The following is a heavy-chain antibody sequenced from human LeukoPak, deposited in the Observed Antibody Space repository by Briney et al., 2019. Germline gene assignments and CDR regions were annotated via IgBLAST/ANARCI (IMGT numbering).Heavy chain of an antibody. J-gene: IGHJ4*02. CDR2: IYYSGST. CDR1: GGSISSYY. CDR3: ARDPYMYYSDY. V-gene: IGHV4-59*01. Sequence: NPSETLSLTCTVSGGSISSYYWSWIRQPPGKGLEWIGYIYYSGSTNYNPSLKSRVTISVDTSKNQFSLKLSSVTAADTAVYYCARDPYMYYSDYWGQGTLVTVSS. D-gene: IGHD4-11*01.